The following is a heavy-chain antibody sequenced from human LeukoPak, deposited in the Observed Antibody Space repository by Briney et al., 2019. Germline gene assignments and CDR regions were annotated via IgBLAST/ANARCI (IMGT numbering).Heavy chain of an antibody. CDR2: IYYTGTT. V-gene: IGHV4-59*01. Sequence: SETLSLTCSVSGGSISIYYWTCIRQIPGKGREWIGYIYYTGTTNYNPLFESRATISVDTSKNQFSLKLTSVTAADTAVYFCARGEDFERYYLAYWGQGTLVTVSS. CDR1: GGSISIYY. CDR3: ARGEDFERYYLAY. D-gene: IGHD3-9*01. J-gene: IGHJ4*02.